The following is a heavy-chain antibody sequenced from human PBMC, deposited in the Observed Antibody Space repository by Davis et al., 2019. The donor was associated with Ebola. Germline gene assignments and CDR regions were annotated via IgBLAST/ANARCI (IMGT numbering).Heavy chain of an antibody. Sequence: PGGSLRPPCEALGFTSSSYAMSWARQAPGKGLEWVSAISGSGGSTYYADSVKGRFTISRDNSKNTLYLQMNSLRAEDTAVYYCAKDSYPMVRGVGDYWGQGTLVTVSS. CDR3: AKDSYPMVRGVGDY. CDR1: GFTSSSYA. J-gene: IGHJ4*02. CDR2: ISGSGGST. D-gene: IGHD3-10*01. V-gene: IGHV3-23*01.